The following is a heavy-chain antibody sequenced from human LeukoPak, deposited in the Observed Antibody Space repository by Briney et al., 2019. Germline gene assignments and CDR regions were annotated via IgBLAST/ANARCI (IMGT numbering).Heavy chain of an antibody. CDR1: GFTFSTYE. CDR3: ARDAMTTVTGGAFDI. J-gene: IGHJ3*02. Sequence: AGSLRLSCAASGFTFSTYEMNWVRQAPGKGLEWVSYISSSGRTIYYADSVKGRFTISRDNAKNSLYLQMNSLRAEDTAVYYCARDAMTTVTGGAFDIWGQGTLVTDSS. D-gene: IGHD4-17*01. CDR2: ISSSGRTI. V-gene: IGHV3-48*03.